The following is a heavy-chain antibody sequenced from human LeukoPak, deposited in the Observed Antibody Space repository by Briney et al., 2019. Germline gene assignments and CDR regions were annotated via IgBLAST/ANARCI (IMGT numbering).Heavy chain of an antibody. CDR2: IREDGSEK. Sequence: GGSLRLPCAASGFTFSSSWMTWVRQAPGKGLEWVASIREDGSEKTSVDSVKGRFTISRDNAKNSLYLQLNSLRADDTAVYYCASMWEGGYWGQGTLVTVSS. D-gene: IGHD1-26*01. J-gene: IGHJ4*02. CDR1: GFTFSSSW. V-gene: IGHV3-7*01. CDR3: ASMWEGGY.